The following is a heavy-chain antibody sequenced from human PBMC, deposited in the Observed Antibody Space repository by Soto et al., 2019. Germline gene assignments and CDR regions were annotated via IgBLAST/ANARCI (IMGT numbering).Heavy chain of an antibody. CDR1: GDYMSGYS. CDR2: IYYSGNT. CDR3: ARGHNYDSAGYYFDY. J-gene: IGHJ4*02. Sequence: LETLSLTCRVSGDYMSGYSWHWIRQTPGRGLEWIGYIYYSGNTNYNPSLKSRVTISVDTSKRQFSLNLDSVTAADTSIYYCARGHNYDSAGYYFDYWGQGTLVTVSS. V-gene: IGHV4-59*01. D-gene: IGHD3-22*01.